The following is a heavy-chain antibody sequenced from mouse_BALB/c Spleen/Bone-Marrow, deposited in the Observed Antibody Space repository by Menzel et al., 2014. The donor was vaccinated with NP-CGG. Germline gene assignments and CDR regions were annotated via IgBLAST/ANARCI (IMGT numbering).Heavy chain of an antibody. CDR1: GFNXXXXX. Sequence: AQLQQSGAELVKPGASVKLSCTASGFNXXXXXMHWVKQRPEXXXXWIGRIDPANGNTKYDPKFQGKATITADTSSNTAYLQLSSLTSEDTAVYYCARSRDYGSSYYAMDYWGQGTSVTVSS. D-gene: IGHD1-1*01. J-gene: IGHJ4*01. CDR2: IDPANGNT. V-gene: IGHV14-3*02. CDR3: ARSRDYGSSYYAMDY.